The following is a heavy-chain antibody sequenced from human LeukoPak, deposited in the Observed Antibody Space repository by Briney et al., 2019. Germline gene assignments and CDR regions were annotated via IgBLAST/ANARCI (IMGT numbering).Heavy chain of an antibody. V-gene: IGHV4-39*07. D-gene: IGHD6-19*01. CDR3: ARRRSDLNWYDP. J-gene: IGHJ5*02. CDR2: IRYSGST. Sequence: PSETLSLTCTVSDDSFSSNSYYCAWIRQPPGKGLECIGGIRYSGSTYFNPSLKSRVTISIDTSKNQISLNLISVTAADTAIYYCARRRSDLNWYDPWGQGTLVTVSS. CDR1: DDSFSSNSYY.